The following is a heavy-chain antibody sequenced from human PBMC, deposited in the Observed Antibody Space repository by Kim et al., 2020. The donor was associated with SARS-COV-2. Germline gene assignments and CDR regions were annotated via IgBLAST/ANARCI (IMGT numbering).Heavy chain of an antibody. CDR3: ARRAFDSTGSASFDL. D-gene: IGHD3-22*01. V-gene: IGHV5-51*01. CDR2: IYPADSDS. J-gene: IGHJ4*02. Sequence: GESLKISCQGSGYTFTKDWIGWVRQMSGKGLDWIGSIYPADSDSRYSPSFQGQVTMSADKLSNTAYLQWSFLKASDSAIYYCARRAFDSTGSASFDLWGQGTLVTVSS. CDR1: GYTFTKDW.